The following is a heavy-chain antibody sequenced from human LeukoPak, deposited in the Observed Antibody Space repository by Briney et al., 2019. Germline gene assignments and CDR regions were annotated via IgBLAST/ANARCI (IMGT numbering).Heavy chain of an antibody. Sequence: ASVKVSCKASGYTFTSYYMHWVRQAPGQGLEWMGIINPSGGSTSYAQKFQGRVTMTRDTSTSTVYMELSSLRSEDTAVYYCARHRNYGSGSYRVDDAFDIWGQGTMVTVSS. CDR2: INPSGGST. CDR3: ARHRNYGSGSYRVDDAFDI. D-gene: IGHD3-10*01. CDR1: GYTFTSYY. V-gene: IGHV1-46*01. J-gene: IGHJ3*02.